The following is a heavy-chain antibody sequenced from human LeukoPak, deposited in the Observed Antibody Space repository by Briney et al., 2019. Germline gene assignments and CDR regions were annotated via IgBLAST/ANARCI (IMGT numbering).Heavy chain of an antibody. D-gene: IGHD3-22*01. Sequence: GGSLRLSCAASGFTFSSYSMNWVRQAPGKGLEWVSSISSSSSYIYYADSVKGRFTISRDNAENSLYLQMNSLRAEDTAVYYCARDSSGYDSAGFDYWGQGTLVTVSS. CDR3: ARDSSGYDSAGFDY. V-gene: IGHV3-21*01. CDR2: ISSSSSYI. J-gene: IGHJ4*02. CDR1: GFTFSSYS.